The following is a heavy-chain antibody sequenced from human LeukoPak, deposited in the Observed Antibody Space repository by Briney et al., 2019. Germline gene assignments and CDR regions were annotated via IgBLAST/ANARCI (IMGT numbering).Heavy chain of an antibody. CDR1: GFTFSSYS. J-gene: IGHJ4*02. Sequence: PGGSPRLSCAASGFTFSSYSMNWVRQAPGKGLEWVSSISSSSSYIYYADSVKGRFTISRDNAKNSLYLQMNSLRAEDTAVYYCARDRGVVTVENWGQGTLVTVSS. CDR2: ISSSSSYI. V-gene: IGHV3-21*01. CDR3: ARDRGVVTVEN. D-gene: IGHD2-21*02.